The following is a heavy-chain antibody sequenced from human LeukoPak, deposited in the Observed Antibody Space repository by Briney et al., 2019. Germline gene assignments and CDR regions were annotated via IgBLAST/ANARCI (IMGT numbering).Heavy chain of an antibody. J-gene: IGHJ5*02. Sequence: SVKVSCKTSGGTLNSHIFTWVRQAPGQGLEWMGRITPIIDSAKYAQRFQGRVTITADKSTATVYMELSSLRTEGTAVYYCARVNLRGSKYNWFDPWGQGTLVTVSS. CDR1: GGTLNSHI. CDR3: ARVNLRGSKYNWFDP. CDR2: ITPIIDSA. D-gene: IGHD1-26*01. V-gene: IGHV1-69*08.